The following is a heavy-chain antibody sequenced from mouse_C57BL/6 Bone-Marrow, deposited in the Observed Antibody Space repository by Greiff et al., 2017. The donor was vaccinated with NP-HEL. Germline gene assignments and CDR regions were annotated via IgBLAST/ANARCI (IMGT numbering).Heavy chain of an antibody. CDR1: GYAFSSSW. D-gene: IGHD1-1*01. CDR2: IYPGDGDT. Sequence: VQLQQSGPELVKPGASVKISCKASGYAFSSSWMNWVKQRPGKGLEWIGRIYPGDGDTNYNGKFKGKATLTADKSSSTAYMQLSSLTSEDSAVYFCARVSITTVFDYWGQGTTLTVSS. J-gene: IGHJ2*01. CDR3: ARVSITTVFDY. V-gene: IGHV1-82*01.